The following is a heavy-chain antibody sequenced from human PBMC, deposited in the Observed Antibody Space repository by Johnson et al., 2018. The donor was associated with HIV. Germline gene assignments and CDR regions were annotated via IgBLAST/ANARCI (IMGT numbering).Heavy chain of an antibody. J-gene: IGHJ3*02. CDR1: GFTFGNYA. CDR2: ISTITNTV. Sequence: VQVVESGGGFVQPGRSLRLSCAASGFTFGNYAMNWVRQAPGKGLEWVAYISTITNTVFYAGSVKGRFTIPRDNDKNSLYLQMNSVRADDTAFYFCARVLNARPQCALDIWGQGTMVTVSS. CDR3: ARVLNARPQCALDI. V-gene: IGHV3-48*04. D-gene: IGHD5-24*01.